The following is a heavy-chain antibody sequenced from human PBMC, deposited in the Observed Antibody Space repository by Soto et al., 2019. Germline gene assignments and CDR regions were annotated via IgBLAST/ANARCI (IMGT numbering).Heavy chain of an antibody. CDR2: INPSGGST. D-gene: IGHD3-3*01. J-gene: IGHJ6*02. Sequence: ASVKVSCKASGYTFPSYYMHWVRQPPGQGLEWMGIINPSGGSTSYAQKFQGRVTMTRDTSTSTVYMELSSLRSEDTAVYYCARARADQLRFLELLSPEYGKDVWGQGTTVTVS. CDR1: GYTFPSYY. V-gene: IGHV1-46*01. CDR3: ARARADQLRFLELLSPEYGKDV.